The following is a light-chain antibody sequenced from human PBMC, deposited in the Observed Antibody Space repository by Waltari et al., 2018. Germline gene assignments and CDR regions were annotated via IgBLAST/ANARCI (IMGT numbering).Light chain of an antibody. Sequence: DIVMTQSPDSLAVSLGERATLNCQPSQSVLYSSSNKSYLTWYQQKPGQPPKLIIYWASTRESGVPDRFSGSGSGTDFTLTISSLQAEDVAVYYCHQYYSTPWTFGQGTKVEIK. CDR3: HQYYSTPWT. V-gene: IGKV4-1*01. CDR1: QSVLYSSSNKSY. J-gene: IGKJ1*01. CDR2: WAS.